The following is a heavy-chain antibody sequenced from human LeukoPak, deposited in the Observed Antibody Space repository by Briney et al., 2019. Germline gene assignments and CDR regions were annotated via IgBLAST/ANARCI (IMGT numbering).Heavy chain of an antibody. D-gene: IGHD3-10*01. CDR2: IKQDGSEK. CDR3: AREVMVRGAMVGWFDP. Sequence: GGSLRLSCAASGFTFSNYWMSWVRQAPGKGLEWVANIKQDGSEKYYVDSVKGRFTVSRDNAKNSLYLQMNSLRAEDTAVYYCAREVMVRGAMVGWFDPWGQGTLVTVSS. J-gene: IGHJ5*02. CDR1: GFTFSNYW. V-gene: IGHV3-7*01.